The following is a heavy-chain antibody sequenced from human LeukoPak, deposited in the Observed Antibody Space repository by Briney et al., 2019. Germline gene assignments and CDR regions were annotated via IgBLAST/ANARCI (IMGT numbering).Heavy chain of an antibody. CDR1: GGSISSYY. V-gene: IGHV4-4*07. D-gene: IGHD3-22*01. J-gene: IGHJ4*02. Sequence: SETLSLTCTVSGGSISSYYWSWIRQPAGKGLEWNGRIYTSGSTNYNPSLKSRVTMSVDTSKNQFSLKLSSVTAADTAVYYCARFRDSSGSFDYWGQGTLVTVSS. CDR3: ARFRDSSGSFDY. CDR2: IYTSGST.